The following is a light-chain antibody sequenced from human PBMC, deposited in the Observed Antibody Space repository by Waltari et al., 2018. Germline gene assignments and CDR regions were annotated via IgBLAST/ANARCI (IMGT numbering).Light chain of an antibody. CDR3: QQYDNWLGT. CDR2: GAS. Sequence: EIVMTQSPATLSVFPGERATLSCRASQSIRSNLAWYQHKPGQAPRLVIYGASTRATGIPARCSGSWSGTEYTLTISSLQSEDFAVYFCQQYDNWLGTFGQGTKVEIK. J-gene: IGKJ1*01. CDR1: QSIRSN. V-gene: IGKV3-15*01.